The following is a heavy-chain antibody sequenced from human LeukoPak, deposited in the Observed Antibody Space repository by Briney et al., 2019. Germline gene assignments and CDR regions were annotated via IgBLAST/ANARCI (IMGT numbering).Heavy chain of an antibody. CDR3: ARGVHVRKYDSNQNCFDP. D-gene: IGHD3-22*01. CDR1: GYTFTSYY. J-gene: IGHJ5*02. V-gene: IGHV1-46*01. Sequence: ASVKVSCKSPGYTFTSYYMYWVRQAPGQGLEWVALINPSGGSTNYAQKFQGRVTMTRDMSTSTVYLEVNSLRSEDTAVYYCARGVHVRKYDSNQNCFDPWGQGTLVTVSS. CDR2: INPSGGST.